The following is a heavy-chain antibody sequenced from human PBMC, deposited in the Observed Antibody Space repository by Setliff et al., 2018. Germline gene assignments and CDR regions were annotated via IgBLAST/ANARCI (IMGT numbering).Heavy chain of an antibody. CDR2: IRHDGSNE. CDR3: VRGEMFSTSPRAD. Sequence: PGESLKISCAASGFTSSMYGVHWVRQAPGKGLEWVAYIRHDGSNENYADSVKGRFTISRDNSKNTLYLQMDSLRVEDTAVYYCVRGEMFSTSPRADWGQGTQVTVSS. CDR1: GFTSSMYG. V-gene: IGHV3-30*02. D-gene: IGHD2-2*01. J-gene: IGHJ4*02.